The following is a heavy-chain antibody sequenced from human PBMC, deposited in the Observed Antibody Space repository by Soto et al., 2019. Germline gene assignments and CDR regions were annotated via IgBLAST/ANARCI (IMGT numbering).Heavy chain of an antibody. CDR3: ASDPRHCTGDRCYNWFDP. CDR1: GYTFTNYG. D-gene: IGHD2-8*02. V-gene: IGHV1-18*01. CDR2: INPDNGYT. J-gene: IGHJ5*02. Sequence: QVQLVQSGGEVKIPGASVKVSCKASGYTFTNYGINWVRQAPGQGLEWLGWINPDNGYTKNAQKVQGRVTMTTDTSTTTGYMEVRSLRPDDTAVYFCASDPRHCTGDRCYNWFDPWGQGTLITVSS.